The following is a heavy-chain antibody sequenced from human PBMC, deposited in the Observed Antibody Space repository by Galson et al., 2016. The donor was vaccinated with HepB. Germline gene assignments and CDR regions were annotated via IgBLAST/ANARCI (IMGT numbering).Heavy chain of an antibody. J-gene: IGHJ4*02. CDR3: GRSHGGY. V-gene: IGHV4-59*01. Sequence: SETLSLTCNVSGGSMNKYFWSWVRQSPGTGLEWIGYIYYSGSTNYNPSLKSRVTISVDTSQNQFSLSLSSVTAADTAVYFCGRSHGGYWGQGTLVTVSS. CDR1: GGSMNKYF. D-gene: IGHD3-10*01. CDR2: IYYSGST.